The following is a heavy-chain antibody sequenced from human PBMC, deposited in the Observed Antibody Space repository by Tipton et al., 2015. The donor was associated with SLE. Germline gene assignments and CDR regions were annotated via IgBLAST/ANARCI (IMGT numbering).Heavy chain of an antibody. J-gene: IGHJ4*02. D-gene: IGHD3-9*01. CDR3: ARSHHDILEVDY. CDR2: IYHSGST. Sequence: TLSLTCAVSGGSISSGGYSWSWIRQPPGKGLEWIGYIYHSGSTYYNPSLKSRVTISVDRSKNQFSLKLSSVTAADTAVYYCARSHHDILEVDYWGQGTLVTVSS. V-gene: IGHV4-30-2*01. CDR1: GGSISSGGYS.